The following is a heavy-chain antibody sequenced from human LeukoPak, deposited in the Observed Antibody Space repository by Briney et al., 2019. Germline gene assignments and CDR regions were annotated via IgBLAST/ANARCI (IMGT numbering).Heavy chain of an antibody. J-gene: IGHJ3*02. CDR2: INPSGGST. Sequence: ASVKVSCKASGYTFTSYYMHWVRQAPGQGLEWMGIINPSGGSTSYAQKFQGRVTMTRDMSTSTVYMELSSLRSEDTAVYYCARDREVVVVAATRAFDIWGQGTMVTVSS. V-gene: IGHV1-46*01. CDR1: GYTFTSYY. CDR3: ARDREVVVVAATRAFDI. D-gene: IGHD2-15*01.